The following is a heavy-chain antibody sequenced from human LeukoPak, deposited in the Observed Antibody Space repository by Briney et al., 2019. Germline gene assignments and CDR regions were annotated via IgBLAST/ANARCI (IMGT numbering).Heavy chain of an antibody. CDR1: GFTVSSNY. CDR2: IYSGGST. Sequence: GGSLRLSCAASGFTVSSNYMSWVRQAPGKGLEWVSVIYSGGSTYYADSAKGRFTISRDNSKNTLYLQMNSLRAEDTAVYYCAELGITMIGGVWGKGTTVTISS. CDR3: AELGITMIGGV. D-gene: IGHD3-10*02. V-gene: IGHV3-66*01. J-gene: IGHJ6*04.